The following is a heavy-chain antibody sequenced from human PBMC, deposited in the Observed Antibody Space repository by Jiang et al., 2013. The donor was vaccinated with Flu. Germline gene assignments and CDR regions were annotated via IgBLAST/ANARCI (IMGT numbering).Heavy chain of an antibody. J-gene: IGHJ4*02. Sequence: EVKKPGSSVKVSCKASGGTFSSYTISWVRQAPGQGLEWMGRIIPILGIANYAQKFQGRVTITADKSTSTAYMELSSLRSEDTAVYYCAILPSNRVRGVISPFDYWGQGTLVTVSS. CDR3: AILPSNRVRGVISPFDY. V-gene: IGHV1-69*02. CDR1: GGTFSSYT. D-gene: IGHD3-10*01. CDR2: IIPILGIA.